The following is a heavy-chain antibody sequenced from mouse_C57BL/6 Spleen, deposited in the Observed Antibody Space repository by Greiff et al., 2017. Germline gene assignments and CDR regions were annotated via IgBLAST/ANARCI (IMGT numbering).Heavy chain of an antibody. Sequence: EVKLMESGPGLVKPSQSLSLTCSVTGYSITSGYYWNWIRQFPGNKLEWMGYISYDGSNNYNPSLKNRISITRDTSKNQFFLKLNSVTTEDTATYYCARAHYYGSSYEWFAYWGQGTLVTVSA. CDR1: GYSITSGYY. J-gene: IGHJ3*01. CDR2: ISYDGSN. CDR3: ARAHYYGSSYEWFAY. V-gene: IGHV3-6*01. D-gene: IGHD1-1*01.